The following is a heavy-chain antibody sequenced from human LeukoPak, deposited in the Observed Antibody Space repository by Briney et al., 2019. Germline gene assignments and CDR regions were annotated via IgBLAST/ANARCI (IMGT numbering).Heavy chain of an antibody. V-gene: IGHV1-18*01. D-gene: IGHD3-10*01. J-gene: IGHJ6*01. CDR3: ARDNHYGSGSYYQPDPFYGLDV. Sequence: ASVKVSCKASGYTFTSYGISWVRQAPGQGLEWMGWINTYNGNTKYAQKFTGRVALSTDTSTSTAYLELRSLRAEDTAVYYCARDNHYGSGSYYQPDPFYGLDVWGQ. CDR2: INTYNGNT. CDR1: GYTFTSYG.